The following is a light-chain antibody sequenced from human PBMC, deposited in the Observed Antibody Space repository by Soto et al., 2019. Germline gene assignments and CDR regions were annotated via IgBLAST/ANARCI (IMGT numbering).Light chain of an antibody. J-gene: IGLJ2*01. Sequence: SYELTQQPSVSVAPGQTASISCGGNNIGIKDVYWYQQQPGQAPVLVIYDNRDRPSGIPERFSGSNSGNTATLTISRVEAGDEADYYCQVWDTSSDHPGFGVGTKLTVL. V-gene: IGLV3-21*01. CDR1: NIGIKD. CDR2: DNR. CDR3: QVWDTSSDHPG.